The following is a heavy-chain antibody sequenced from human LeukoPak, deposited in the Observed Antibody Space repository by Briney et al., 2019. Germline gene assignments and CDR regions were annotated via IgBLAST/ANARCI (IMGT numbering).Heavy chain of an antibody. CDR1: GSTFRNYV. Sequence: GGSLRLSCTASGSTFRNYVMSWVRQAPGKGLACVSLIGGDTTSTCHADSVKGRFTISRDNSKDTVYLETNSLRPEDTAIYYCAAYYYDSGSSSRGGFDYWGQGVLVTVSS. D-gene: IGHD3-10*01. CDR3: AAYYYDSGSSSRGGFDY. CDR2: IGGDTTST. J-gene: IGHJ4*02. V-gene: IGHV3-23*01.